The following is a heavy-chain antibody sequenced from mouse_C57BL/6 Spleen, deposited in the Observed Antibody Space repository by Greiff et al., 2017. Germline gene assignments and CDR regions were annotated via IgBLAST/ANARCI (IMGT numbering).Heavy chain of an antibody. D-gene: IGHD2-4*01. CDR3: ARSRDYGAYFDY. CDR2: IYPGSGST. CDR1: GYTFTSYW. J-gene: IGHJ2*01. Sequence: QVQLQQPGAELVKPGASVKMSCKASGYTFTSYWITWVKQRPGQGLEWIGDIYPGSGSTNYNEKFKSKATLTVDTSSSTAYMQLSSLTSEDSAVYYCARSRDYGAYFDYWGQGTTLTVSS. V-gene: IGHV1-55*01.